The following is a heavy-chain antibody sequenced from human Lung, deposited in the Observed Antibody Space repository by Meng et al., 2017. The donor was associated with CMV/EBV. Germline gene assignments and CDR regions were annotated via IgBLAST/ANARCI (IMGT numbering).Heavy chain of an antibody. CDR2: IYYTGST. J-gene: IGHJ1*01. D-gene: IGHD3-10*01. Sequence: LXCTVSGGSISNYYWSWIRQPPGKGLEWIGYIYYTGSTNSNSSLKSRVTISIDTSKNQFSLKLISVTAADTAMYYCAATALVRGVRGTYFQHWGQGTXVTVSS. CDR1: GGSISNYY. CDR3: AATALVRGVRGTYFQH. V-gene: IGHV4-59*01.